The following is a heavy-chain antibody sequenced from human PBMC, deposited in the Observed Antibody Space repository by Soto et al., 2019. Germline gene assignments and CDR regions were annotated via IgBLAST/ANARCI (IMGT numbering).Heavy chain of an antibody. J-gene: IGHJ5*02. Sequence: QVQLQQSGPGLVKPSETLSLTCTVSGISIDNYYCSWIRQSAGKGLEWIGRIYSSGTTNYNPSLKSRVTMSVYMSKSQFSLNVRSVTAADTAVYYCVRDVGGSGWFAPWGQGTLVTVSS. CDR1: GISIDNYY. V-gene: IGHV4-4*07. CDR3: VRDVGGSGWFAP. CDR2: IYSSGTT.